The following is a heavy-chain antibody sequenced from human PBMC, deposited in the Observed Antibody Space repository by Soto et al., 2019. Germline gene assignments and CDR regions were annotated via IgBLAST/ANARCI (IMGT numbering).Heavy chain of an antibody. V-gene: IGHV4-59*11. J-gene: IGHJ4*02. CDR1: GGSISSHY. CDR3: ARDAMAAGTFYFDY. D-gene: IGHD6-13*01. Sequence: PSETLSLTCTVSGGSISSHYWTWIWIRQLPGRGLEWVGYIYDSVKTKYNPSLKSRVTISVDTSKNQFSLKLSSVTAADTAVYYCARDAMAAGTFYFDYWGQGTLVTVSS. CDR2: IYDSVKT.